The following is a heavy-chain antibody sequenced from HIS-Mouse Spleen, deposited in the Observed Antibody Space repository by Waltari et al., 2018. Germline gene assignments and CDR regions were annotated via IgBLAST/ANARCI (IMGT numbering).Heavy chain of an antibody. Sequence: QVTLRESGPALVKPTQTLTLPCTFSGFSLSPSGMCVSWIRPPPGKALEWLARIDWDDDKYYSTSLKTRLTISKDTSKNQVVLTMTNMDPVDTATYYCARIAEGYSSGWYAFDYWGQGTLVTVSS. J-gene: IGHJ4*02. CDR3: ARIAEGYSSGWYAFDY. CDR2: IDWDDDK. CDR1: GFSLSPSGMC. D-gene: IGHD6-19*01. V-gene: IGHV2-70*15.